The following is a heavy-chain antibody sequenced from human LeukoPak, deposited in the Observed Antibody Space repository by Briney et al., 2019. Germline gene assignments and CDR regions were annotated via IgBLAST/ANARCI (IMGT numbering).Heavy chain of an antibody. D-gene: IGHD5-24*01. Sequence: PGGSLRLSCAASGFTFSSYPMHWVRQAPGKGLEYVSAISSNGGSTYYANSVKGRFTISRDNSKNTLYLQMGSLRAEDTAVYFCAREAKRWLQSYYLDYWGQGTLVTVSS. CDR3: AREAKRWLQSYYLDY. CDR2: ISSNGGST. CDR1: GFTFSSYP. J-gene: IGHJ4*02. V-gene: IGHV3-64*01.